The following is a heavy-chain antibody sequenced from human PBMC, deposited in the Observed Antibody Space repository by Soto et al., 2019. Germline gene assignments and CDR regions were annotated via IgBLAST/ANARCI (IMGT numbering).Heavy chain of an antibody. CDR2: IFSNDEK. CDR3: ARILYCSSTSCYRLDFEF. Sequence: KSTASLRETCNVSGFSLRKTRKGVSWIRQPPGKALEWLAHIFSNDEKSYSTSLKSRLTISKDTSKSQVVLTMTNMDPVDTATYYCARILYCSSTSCYRLDFEFWGQGTLVTVSS. V-gene: IGHV2-26*01. CDR1: GFSLRKTRKG. J-gene: IGHJ4*02. D-gene: IGHD2-2*01.